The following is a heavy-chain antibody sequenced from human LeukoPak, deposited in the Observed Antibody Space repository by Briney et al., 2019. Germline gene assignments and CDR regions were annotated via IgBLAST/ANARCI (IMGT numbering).Heavy chain of an antibody. V-gene: IGHV3-74*01. CDR3: ARGAKWAYYFDY. CDR1: GFTFSSYW. Sequence: GGSLRLSCEASGFTFSSYWMTWVRQAPGKGLEWVSRINGDESSTNYADSVKGRFTISRDNAKDTLYLHMNSLTAEDTAVYYCARGAKWAYYFDYWGQGALVTVSS. CDR2: INGDESST. J-gene: IGHJ4*02. D-gene: IGHD1-26*01.